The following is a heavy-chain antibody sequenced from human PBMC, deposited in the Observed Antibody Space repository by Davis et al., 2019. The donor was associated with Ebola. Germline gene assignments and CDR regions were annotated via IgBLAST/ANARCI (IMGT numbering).Heavy chain of an antibody. V-gene: IGHV4-59*01. D-gene: IGHD2/OR15-2a*01. J-gene: IGHJ3*02. CDR3: ARDISTTVSAFDI. CDR1: GGSISSYY. CDR2: IYHSGSA. Sequence: PSETLSLTCTVSGGSISSYYWSWIRQPPGKGLEWIGYIYHSGSANYNPSLKSRVAISVDTSKNQFSLKLSSVTAADTAVYYCARDISTTVSAFDIWGQGTMVTVSS.